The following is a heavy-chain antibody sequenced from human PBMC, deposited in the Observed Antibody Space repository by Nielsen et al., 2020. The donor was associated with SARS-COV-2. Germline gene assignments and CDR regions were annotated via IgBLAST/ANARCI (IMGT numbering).Heavy chain of an antibody. CDR3: ARSGIAVAKYWYFDL. CDR2: IWYDGSNK. Sequence: GGSLRLSCAASGFTFSSYGMHWVRQAPGKGLEWVAVIWYDGSNKYYADSVKGRFTISRDNSKNTLYLQMNSLRAEDTAVYYCARSGIAVAKYWYFDLWGRGTLVTVSS. J-gene: IGHJ2*01. CDR1: GFTFSSYG. D-gene: IGHD6-19*01. V-gene: IGHV3-33*01.